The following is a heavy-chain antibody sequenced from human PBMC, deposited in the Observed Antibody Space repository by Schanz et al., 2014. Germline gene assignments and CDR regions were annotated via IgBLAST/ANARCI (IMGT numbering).Heavy chain of an antibody. CDR1: GYTFTDYG. D-gene: IGHD6-6*01. J-gene: IGHJ4*02. V-gene: IGHV1-18*01. CDR2: ISTSNGNT. Sequence: QVQVVQSGAEVKKPGASVKVSCKASGYTFTDYGVIWVRQAPGQGLEWMGWISTSNGNTNYAQKLQGRVHITADTSTSTAYMDLRSLRSDDTAVYYCARDQSPYTNSSDVRYFDSWGQGSLVTVSS. CDR3: ARDQSPYTNSSDVRYFDS.